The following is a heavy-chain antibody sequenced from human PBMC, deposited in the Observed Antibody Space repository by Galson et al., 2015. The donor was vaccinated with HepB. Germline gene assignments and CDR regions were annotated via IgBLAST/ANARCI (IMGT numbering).Heavy chain of an antibody. CDR1: GYTFTSYY. CDR3: ARVRGPSGYDRLYFDY. V-gene: IGHV1-46*01. D-gene: IGHD5-12*01. Sequence: SVKVSCKASGYTFTSYYMHWVRQAPGQGLEWMGIINPSGGSTSYAQKFQGRVTMTRDTSTSAVYMELSSLRSEDTAVYYCARVRGPSGYDRLYFDYWGQGTLVTVSS. J-gene: IGHJ4*02. CDR2: INPSGGST.